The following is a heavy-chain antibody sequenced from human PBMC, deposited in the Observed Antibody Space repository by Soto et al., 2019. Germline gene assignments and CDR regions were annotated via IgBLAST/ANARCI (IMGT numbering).Heavy chain of an antibody. V-gene: IGHV1-18*04. Sequence: QVQLVQSGAEVKKPGASVKVSCKASGYTFSSHGISWVRQAPGQGLEWMGWISGYNGNTNYAQKVESRFTMTTDTSTSTVYMELRSLRSDVSAVDYFAKSHSKWLYGMDVWGQGTTVTVSS. J-gene: IGHJ6*02. CDR2: ISGYNGNT. CDR3: AKSHSKWLYGMDV. D-gene: IGHD5-12*01. CDR1: GYTFSSHG.